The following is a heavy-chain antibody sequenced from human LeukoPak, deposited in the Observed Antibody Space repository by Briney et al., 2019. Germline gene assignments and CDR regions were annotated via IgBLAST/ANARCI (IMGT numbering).Heavy chain of an antibody. Sequence: ASVKVSCKASGYTFTSYGISWVRQAPGQGLEWMGWISAYNGNTNYAQKLQGRVTMTTDTSTSTAYMKLRSLRSDDTAVYYCAREVFPSSWFDPWGQGALVTVSS. CDR1: GYTFTSYG. V-gene: IGHV1-18*01. CDR3: AREVFPSSWFDP. CDR2: ISAYNGNT. D-gene: IGHD2-21*01. J-gene: IGHJ5*02.